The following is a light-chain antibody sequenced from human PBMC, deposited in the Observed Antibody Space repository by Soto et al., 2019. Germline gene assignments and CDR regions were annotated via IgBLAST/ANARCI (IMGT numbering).Light chain of an antibody. CDR1: SSDVGGYNY. V-gene: IGLV2-14*01. CDR3: SSYTSTSTYV. Sequence: QSALTQPASVSGSPGQSITISCTGTSSDVGGYNYVSWYQQHPGKAPKLMIYEVSNRPSGVSNRFSGSKSGNTASLTISGLQAEDEADYYCSSYTSTSTYVYGTWLKVAVL. J-gene: IGLJ1*01. CDR2: EVS.